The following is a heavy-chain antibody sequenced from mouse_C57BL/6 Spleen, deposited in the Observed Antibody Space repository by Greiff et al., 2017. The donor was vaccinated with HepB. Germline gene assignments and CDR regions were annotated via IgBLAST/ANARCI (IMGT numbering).Heavy chain of an antibody. Sequence: QVQLQQSGAELVRPGASVTLSCKASGYTFTDYEMHWVKQTPVHGLEWIGAIDPETGGTAYNQKFKGKAILTAAKSSSTAYMELRSLTSEDSAVYYCTRRGVPYYGSSFYAMDYWGQGTSVTVSS. D-gene: IGHD1-1*01. CDR1: GYTFTDYE. CDR3: TRRGVPYYGSSFYAMDY. J-gene: IGHJ4*01. CDR2: IDPETGGT. V-gene: IGHV1-15*01.